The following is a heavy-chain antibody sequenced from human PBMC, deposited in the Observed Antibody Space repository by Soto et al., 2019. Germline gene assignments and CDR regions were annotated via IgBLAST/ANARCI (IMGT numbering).Heavy chain of an antibody. CDR3: ARGGGIVVVHHPYDH. J-gene: IGHJ4*02. CDR2: INPSGGST. Sequence: GASVKVSCKASGYTFTSYYMHWVRQAPGQGLEWMGIINPSGGSTSYAQKFQGRVTMTRDTSTSTVYMGLGSLTSEDTAVYYCARGGGIVVVHHPYDHWGQGTLVTXSS. D-gene: IGHD2-21*01. V-gene: IGHV1-46*03. CDR1: GYTFTSYY.